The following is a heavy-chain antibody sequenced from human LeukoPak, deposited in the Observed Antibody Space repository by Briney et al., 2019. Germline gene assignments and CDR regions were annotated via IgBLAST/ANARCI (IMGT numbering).Heavy chain of an antibody. D-gene: IGHD3-22*01. CDR1: GGSISSYY. CDR2: IYYSGST. Sequence: SETLSLTCTVSGGSISSYYWSWIRQPPEKGLEWIGYIYYSGSTNYNPSLKSRVTISVDTSKNQFSLKLSSVTAADTAVYYCASHTYYYDSSGPLDAFDIWGQGTMVTVSS. CDR3: ASHTYYYDSSGPLDAFDI. V-gene: IGHV4-59*08. J-gene: IGHJ3*02.